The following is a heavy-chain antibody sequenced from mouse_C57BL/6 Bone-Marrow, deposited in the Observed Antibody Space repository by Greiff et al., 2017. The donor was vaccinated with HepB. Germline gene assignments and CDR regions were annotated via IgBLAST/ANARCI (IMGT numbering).Heavy chain of an antibody. CDR2: ISDGGSYT. Sequence: EVQRVESGGGLVKPGGSLKLSCAASGFTFSSYAMSWVRQTPEKRLEWVATISDGGSYTYYPDNVKGRFPISRDNAKNNLYLQMSHLKSEDTAMYYCARVRGKGYAMDYWGQGTSVTVSS. D-gene: IGHD1-1*01. V-gene: IGHV5-4*01. CDR1: GFTFSSYA. CDR3: ARVRGKGYAMDY. J-gene: IGHJ4*01.